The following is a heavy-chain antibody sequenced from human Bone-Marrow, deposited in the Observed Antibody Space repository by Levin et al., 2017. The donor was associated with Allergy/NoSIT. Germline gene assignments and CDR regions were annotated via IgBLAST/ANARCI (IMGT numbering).Heavy chain of an antibody. Sequence: GESLKISCAASEFTFSNYAMHWVRQAPGKGLEWVTFISYDGTNKYYADSVKGRFTISRDNSKNTVDLQMNSLRAEDTAVYYCVREVDGDQYGMDVWGQGTTVTVSS. CDR2: ISYDGTNK. J-gene: IGHJ6*02. D-gene: IGHD4-17*01. V-gene: IGHV3-30*04. CDR1: EFTFSNYA. CDR3: VREVDGDQYGMDV.